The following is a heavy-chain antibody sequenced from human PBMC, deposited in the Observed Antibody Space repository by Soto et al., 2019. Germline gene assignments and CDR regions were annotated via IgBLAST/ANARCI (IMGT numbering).Heavy chain of an antibody. Sequence: HPGGSLRLSCAASGFSFSTYGMNWVRQAPGKGLEWVAAISKGGDNTYYADSAKGRFTISRDNSKNTLYVQMSSLTAEDTAVYYCAKEMGHSKPFDYWGQGTLVTVPQ. D-gene: IGHD5-12*01. V-gene: IGHV3-23*01. CDR1: GFSFSTYG. CDR2: ISKGGDNT. J-gene: IGHJ4*02. CDR3: AKEMGHSKPFDY.